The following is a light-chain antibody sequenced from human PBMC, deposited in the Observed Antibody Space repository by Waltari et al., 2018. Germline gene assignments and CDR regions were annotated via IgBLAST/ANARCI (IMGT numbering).Light chain of an antibody. CDR2: GAS. J-gene: IGKJ1*01. CDR1: QSVSRF. V-gene: IGKV3-20*01. CDR3: QKYDRLPAT. Sequence: EIVLTQSPGTLSLSPGERGTLSCRASQSVSRFLAWYQQIPCQPPRLLIYGASTRATCIPDRFSGSGSGTDFSLTISRLEPEDFAVYYCQKYDRLPATFGQGTKVEIK.